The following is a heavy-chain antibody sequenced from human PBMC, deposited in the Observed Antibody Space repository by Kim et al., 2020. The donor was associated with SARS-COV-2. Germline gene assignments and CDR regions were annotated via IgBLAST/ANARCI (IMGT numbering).Heavy chain of an antibody. V-gene: IGHV3-30-3*01. CDR2: ISYDGSNK. CDR3: ARDLSSSYFVY. Sequence: GGSLRLSCAASGFTFSSYAMHWVRQAPGKGLEWVAVISYDGSNKYYADSVKGRFTISRDNSKNTLYLQMNSLRAEDTAVYYCARDLSSSYFVYWGQGTLVTVSS. CDR1: GFTFSSYA. D-gene: IGHD6-6*01. J-gene: IGHJ4*02.